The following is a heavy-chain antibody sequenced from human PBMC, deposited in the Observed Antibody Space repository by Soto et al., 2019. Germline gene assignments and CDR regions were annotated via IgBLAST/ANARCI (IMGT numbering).Heavy chain of an antibody. Sequence: ASVKVSCKAFGYTSTSYAIHWVRQAPGQGLEWMGWINPNSGGTNYAQKFQGWVTMTRDTSISTAYMELSRLRSDDTAVYYCARDVAVAGTYSSYYYYGMDVWGQGTTVTVSS. D-gene: IGHD6-19*01. CDR1: GYTSTSYA. J-gene: IGHJ6*02. V-gene: IGHV1-2*04. CDR2: INPNSGGT. CDR3: ARDVAVAGTYSSYYYYGMDV.